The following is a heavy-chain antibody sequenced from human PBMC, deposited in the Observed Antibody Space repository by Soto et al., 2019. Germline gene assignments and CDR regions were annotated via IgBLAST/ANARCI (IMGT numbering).Heavy chain of an antibody. J-gene: IGHJ4*02. CDR2: ISGSGGST. CDR3: AKAPGSHISFDY. D-gene: IGHD3-10*01. V-gene: IGHV3-23*01. CDR1: GFTFSSYA. Sequence: EVQLLESGGGLVQPGGSLRLSCAASGFTFSSYAMSWVRQAPGKGLEWVSAISGSGGSTYYADSVKGRFTISRDNSKNTLYLQTNSLRAEDTAVYYCAKAPGSHISFDYWGQGTLVTVSS.